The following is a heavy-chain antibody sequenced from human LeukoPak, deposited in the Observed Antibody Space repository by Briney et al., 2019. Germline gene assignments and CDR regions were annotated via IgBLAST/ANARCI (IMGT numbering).Heavy chain of an antibody. Sequence: GGSLRLSCAASGFTVSSNYMSWVRQAPGKGLEWVSVIYSGGSTYYAGSVKGRSTISRDNSKNTLSLQMNSLRAEDTAVYYCAKGLKTTVGPYMGYHYYMDVWGKGTTVTVSS. CDR3: AKGLKTTVGPYMGYHYYMDV. CDR1: GFTVSSNY. D-gene: IGHD1-1*01. V-gene: IGHV3-53*01. J-gene: IGHJ6*03. CDR2: IYSGGST.